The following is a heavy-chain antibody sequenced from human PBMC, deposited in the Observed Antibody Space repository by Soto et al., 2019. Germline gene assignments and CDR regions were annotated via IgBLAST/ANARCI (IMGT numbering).Heavy chain of an antibody. CDR1: GFTFSSYS. V-gene: IGHV3-21*01. J-gene: IGHJ4*02. D-gene: IGHD5-18*01. CDR2: ISSSSSYI. Sequence: EVQLVESGGGLVKPGGSLRLSCAASGFTFSSYSMNWVRQAPGKGLEWVSSISSSSSYIYSADSVKGRFTISRDNANNSLYLQMNSLRAEDTAVYYCARETGYSYGGVDYWGQGTLVTVS. CDR3: ARETGYSYGGVDY.